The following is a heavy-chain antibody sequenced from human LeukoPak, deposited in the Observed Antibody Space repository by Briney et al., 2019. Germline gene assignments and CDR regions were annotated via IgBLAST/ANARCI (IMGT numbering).Heavy chain of an antibody. Sequence: PSETLSLTCTVSGGFISSYYWSWIRQPPGKGLQWIGEIYHSGSTNYNPSLKSRVTISLDKSKNLFSLRLTSVTAADTAVYYCVKAAVAVDYWGQGTLVTVSS. V-gene: IGHV4-59*12. CDR2: IYHSGST. CDR3: VKAAVAVDY. D-gene: IGHD6-19*01. J-gene: IGHJ4*02. CDR1: GGFISSYY.